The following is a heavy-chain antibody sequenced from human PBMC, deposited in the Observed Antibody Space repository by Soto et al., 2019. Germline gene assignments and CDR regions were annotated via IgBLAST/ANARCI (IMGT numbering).Heavy chain of an antibody. V-gene: IGHV3-64*01. CDR2: ISSNGGST. J-gene: IGHJ4*02. CDR3: ARGSSGYDTPKPTNFDY. CDR1: GFTFSSYA. D-gene: IGHD5-12*01. Sequence: PGGSLRLSCAVSGFTFSSYAMSWVRQAPGKGLEYVSAISSNGGSTYYANSVKGRFTISRDNSKNTLYLQMGSLRAEDMAVYYCARGSSGYDTPKPTNFDYWGQGTLVTVSS.